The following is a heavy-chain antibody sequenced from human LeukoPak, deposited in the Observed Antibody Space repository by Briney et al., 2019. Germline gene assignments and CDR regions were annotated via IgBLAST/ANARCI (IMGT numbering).Heavy chain of an antibody. J-gene: IGHJ3*01. CDR3: ARAPWAAGC. Sequence: GGSLRLSCAATGFTFSGYAMSWVRQAPGEGLEWVSSITDRGDSTYYADSVKGRLTISRDNSKNTLYLQMNSLRAEDTAVYYCARAPWAAGCWGQGTMVTVSS. D-gene: IGHD6-13*01. V-gene: IGHV3-23*01. CDR1: GFTFSGYA. CDR2: ITDRGDST.